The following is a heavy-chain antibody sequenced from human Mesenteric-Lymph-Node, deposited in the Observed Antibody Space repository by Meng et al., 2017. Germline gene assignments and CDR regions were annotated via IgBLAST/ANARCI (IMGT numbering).Heavy chain of an antibody. J-gene: IGHJ4*02. CDR1: VCSISSIDW. V-gene: IGHV4/OR15-8*02. D-gene: IGHD6-19*01. CDR2: IYHGGDT. CDR3: ASWIYSCGWQ. Sequence: VPLQASGPVLVKPSGPLPLTCVVSVCSISSIDWWSWVRQPPGKGLEWIGEIYHGGDTNYNPSLKSRVTIAIDKSKNQFSLKLSSVTAADTAVYYCASWIYSCGWQWGQGALVTVSS.